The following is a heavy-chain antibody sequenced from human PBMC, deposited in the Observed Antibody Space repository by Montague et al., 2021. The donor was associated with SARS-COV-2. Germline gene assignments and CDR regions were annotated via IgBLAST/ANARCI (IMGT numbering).Heavy chain of an antibody. D-gene: IGHD6-6*01. CDR2: TYYRSKWYN. CDR1: GDSVSSNTVA. J-gene: IGHJ4*02. V-gene: IGHV6-1*01. CDR3: ARDSEYPIDY. Sequence: CAISGDSVSSNTVAWNWFRQSPSRGLEWLGRTYYRSKWYNDYAVSMQSRVTINPDISKNQFSLHVNSVTPEDTAVYYCARDSEYPIDYWGQGLLVTVSS.